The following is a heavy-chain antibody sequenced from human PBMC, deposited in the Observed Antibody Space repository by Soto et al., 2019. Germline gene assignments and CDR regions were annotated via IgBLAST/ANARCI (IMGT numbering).Heavy chain of an antibody. V-gene: IGHV3-23*01. CDR1: GFTFSSYA. CDR2: ISGSGGST. Sequence: GGSLRLSCAASGFTFSSYAMSWVRQAPGKGLEWVSAISGSGGSTYYADSVKGRFTISRDNSKNTLYLQMNSLRAEDTAVYYCAKDEVNTMVRGVIHYYYGMDVWGQGTTVTVSS. CDR3: AKDEVNTMVRGVIHYYYGMDV. D-gene: IGHD3-10*01. J-gene: IGHJ6*02.